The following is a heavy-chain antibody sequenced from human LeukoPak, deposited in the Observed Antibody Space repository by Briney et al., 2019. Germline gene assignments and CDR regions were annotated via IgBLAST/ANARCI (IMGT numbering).Heavy chain of an antibody. J-gene: IGHJ4*02. V-gene: IGHV4-59*01. D-gene: IGHD6-13*01. CDR2: IYYSGST. CDR3: ARQGIAAAGTDY. CDR1: GGSISSYD. Sequence: SETLSPTCTVSGGSISSYDWSWIRQPPGKGLEGCGYIYYSGSTNDKPSLTSRVIISVDTSKNQFSLKPSSVTAADTAVDYCARQGIAAAGTDYWGQGTLVTVSS.